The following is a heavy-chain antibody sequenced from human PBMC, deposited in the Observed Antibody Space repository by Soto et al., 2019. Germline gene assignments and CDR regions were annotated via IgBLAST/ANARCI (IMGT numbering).Heavy chain of an antibody. CDR3: ARRGRYSSGWYDY. J-gene: IGHJ4*02. V-gene: IGHV3-48*01. CDR2: ISSSSSTI. CDR1: GFTFSSYS. Sequence: GGSLRLSCAASGFTFSSYSMNWVRQAPGKGLEWVSYISSSSSTIYYADSVKGRFTISRDNAKNSLYLQMNSLRAEDTAVYYCARRGRYSSGWYDYWGQGTLVTRLL. D-gene: IGHD6-19*01.